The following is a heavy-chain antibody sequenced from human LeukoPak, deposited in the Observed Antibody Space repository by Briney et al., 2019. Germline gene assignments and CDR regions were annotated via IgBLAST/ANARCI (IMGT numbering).Heavy chain of an antibody. D-gene: IGHD1-14*01. Sequence: PSETLSLTCAVYGGSFSGYYWSWIRQPPGKGLEWIGEINHSGSTNYNPSLKSRVTISVDTSKNQFSLKLSSVTAADTAVYYCASTPDYYYYMDVWGKGTTVTVSS. J-gene: IGHJ6*03. CDR3: ASTPDYYYYMDV. CDR1: GGSFSGYY. CDR2: INHSGST. V-gene: IGHV4-34*01.